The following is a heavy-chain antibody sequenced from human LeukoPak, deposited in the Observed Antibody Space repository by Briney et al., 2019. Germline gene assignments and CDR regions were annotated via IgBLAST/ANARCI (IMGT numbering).Heavy chain of an antibody. D-gene: IGHD3-22*01. V-gene: IGHV3-21*01. CDR1: GFTFSSYS. CDR2: ISSSSYI. CDR3: ARDYDSSGYYIG. J-gene: IGHJ4*02. Sequence: PGGSLRLSCAASGFTFSSYSMNWVRQAPGKGLEWVSSISSSSYIYYADSVKGRFTISRDNAKNSLYLQMNSLRAEDTAVYYCARDYDSSGYYIGWGQGTLVTVSS.